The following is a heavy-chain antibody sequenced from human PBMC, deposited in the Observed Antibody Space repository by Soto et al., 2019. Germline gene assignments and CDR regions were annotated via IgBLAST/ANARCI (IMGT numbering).Heavy chain of an antibody. CDR3: ARDHGSGWYGDFDY. J-gene: IGHJ4*02. Sequence: QVQLVQSGAEAKKPGASVKVSCKASGYTSIAYHIHWLRQAPGQGLEWMGWINPNSGGTDYAQEFQDRVTMTKDTTISTAYMELSRLTSDDAALYCCARDHGSGWYGDFDYVGQGTLVTVSP. CDR1: GYTSIAYH. CDR2: INPNSGGT. D-gene: IGHD6-19*01. V-gene: IGHV1-2*02.